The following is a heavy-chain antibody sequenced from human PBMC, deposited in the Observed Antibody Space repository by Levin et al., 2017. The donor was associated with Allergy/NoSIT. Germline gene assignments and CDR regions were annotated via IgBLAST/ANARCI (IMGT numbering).Heavy chain of an antibody. J-gene: IGHJ2*01. Sequence: PGGSLRLSCVASGFTFDNYDMHWVRLVPGKGLEWVTGLSWSGGSIGYGDSVKGRFTISRDNAKNSLYLEMNSLRTEDTAFYYCAKDGRESYSPYSYFDLWGRGTLVTVSS. D-gene: IGHD3-10*01. V-gene: IGHV3-9*01. CDR2: LSWSGGSI. CDR1: GFTFDNYD. CDR3: AKDGRESYSPYSYFDL.